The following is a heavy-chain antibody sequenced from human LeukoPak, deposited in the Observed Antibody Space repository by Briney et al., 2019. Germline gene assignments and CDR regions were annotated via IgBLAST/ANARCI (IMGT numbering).Heavy chain of an antibody. J-gene: IGHJ6*03. Sequence: PSETLSLTCTVSGGSISSGSYYWSWIRQSAGKGLEWIGRIYTSGSTNYNPSLKSRVTISVDTSKNQFSLRLSSVTAADTAVYYCARVLGISVRDYYYMDVWGKGTTVTVSS. D-gene: IGHD1-14*01. V-gene: IGHV4-61*02. CDR1: GGSISSGSYY. CDR3: ARVLGISVRDYYYMDV. CDR2: IYTSGST.